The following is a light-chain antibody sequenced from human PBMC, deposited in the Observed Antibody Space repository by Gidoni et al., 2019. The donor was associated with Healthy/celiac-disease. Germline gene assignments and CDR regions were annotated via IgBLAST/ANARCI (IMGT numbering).Light chain of an antibody. CDR2: GNS. Sequence: QSVLSQPPSVSEAPGQRVTISCTGSSSNIGAGSDVHWYQHLPGTAPKLLIYGNSNRPSGVPDRFSGSKSGTSASLAITGLQAEDEADYYCQSYDSSLRGSVFGGGTKLTVL. CDR3: QSYDSSLRGSV. J-gene: IGLJ2*01. V-gene: IGLV1-40*01. CDR1: SSNIGAGSD.